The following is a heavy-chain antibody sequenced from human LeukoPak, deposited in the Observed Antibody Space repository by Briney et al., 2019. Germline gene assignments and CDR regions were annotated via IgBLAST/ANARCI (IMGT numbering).Heavy chain of an antibody. J-gene: IGHJ6*02. CDR1: GITVRNTY. CDR3: ARGHLDPYYYYYGLDV. V-gene: IGHV3-66*01. Sequence: GGSLRLSCAASGITVRNTYMTWVRQAPGRGLDWVSVIFSGVSTYYADSVKGRFTVSRDNSKNTLYLQMNGLRAEDTAKYYCARGHLDPYYYYYGLDVWGQGTTVTVSS. CDR2: IFSGVST. D-gene: IGHD1-1*01.